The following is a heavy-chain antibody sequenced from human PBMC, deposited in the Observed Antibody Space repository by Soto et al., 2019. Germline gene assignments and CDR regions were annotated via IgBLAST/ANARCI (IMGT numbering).Heavy chain of an antibody. CDR2: IYSGGST. D-gene: IGHD6-6*01. CDR3: ARDLRSSSFFDY. CDR1: GFTVSSNY. Sequence: EVQLVESGGGLVQPGGSLRLSCAASGFTVSSNYRSWVRQAPGKGLEWVSVIYSGGSTYYADSVKGRFTISRDNSKNTLYLQMNSLRAEDTAVYYCARDLRSSSFFDYWGQGTLVTVSS. V-gene: IGHV3-66*01. J-gene: IGHJ4*02.